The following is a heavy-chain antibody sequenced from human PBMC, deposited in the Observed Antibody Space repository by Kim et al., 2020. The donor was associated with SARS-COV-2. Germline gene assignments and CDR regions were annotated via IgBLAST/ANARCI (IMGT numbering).Heavy chain of an antibody. CDR1: GYTFSYYY. J-gene: IGHJ6*01. V-gene: IGHV3-66*01. CDR2: INSGGST. Sequence: WGSLRLSCAASGYTFSYYYMSWIRQAPGKGLEWVAYINSGGSTNYAASLEGGRIITTDKSKNNLSLQMNSLRAADAAVYYCAADVSYY. CDR3: AADVSYY.